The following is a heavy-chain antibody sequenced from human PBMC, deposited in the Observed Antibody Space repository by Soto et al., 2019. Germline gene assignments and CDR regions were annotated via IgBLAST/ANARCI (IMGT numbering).Heavy chain of an antibody. CDR2: IYSGGST. J-gene: IGHJ6*02. CDR3: ARSQGSADIVATIHGFGMDV. Sequence: GGSLRLSCAASGFTVSSNYMSWVRQAPGKGLEWVSVIYSGGSTYYADSVKGRFTISRDNSKNTLYLQMNSLRAEDTAVYYCARSQGSADIVATIHGFGMDVWGQGTTVTVSS. V-gene: IGHV3-53*01. CDR1: GFTVSSNY. D-gene: IGHD5-12*01.